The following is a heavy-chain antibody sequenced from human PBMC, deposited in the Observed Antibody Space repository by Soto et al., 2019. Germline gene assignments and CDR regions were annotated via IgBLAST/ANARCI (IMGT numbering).Heavy chain of an antibody. CDR1: GGSISSGGYS. J-gene: IGHJ6*02. CDR3: ARAVPALGRYYYYGMDV. Sequence: SETLSLTCAVSGGSISSGGYSWSWIRQPPGKGLEWIGYIYHSGSTYYNPSLKSRVTISVDRSKNQFSLKLSSVTAADTAVYYCARAVPALGRYYYYGMDVWGQGTTVTVSS. CDR2: IYHSGST. D-gene: IGHD3-16*01. V-gene: IGHV4-30-2*01.